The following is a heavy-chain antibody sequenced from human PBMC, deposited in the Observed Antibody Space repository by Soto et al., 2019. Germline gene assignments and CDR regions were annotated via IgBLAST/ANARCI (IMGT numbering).Heavy chain of an antibody. CDR3: AGGPVVGATIFDY. CDR2: INHSGST. CDR1: GGSFSGYY. J-gene: IGHJ4*02. Sequence: PSETLSLTCAVFGGSFSGYYWSWIRQPPGKGLEWIGEINHSGSTNYNPSLKSRVTISVDTSKKQFSLKMSSVTAADTAVYYCAGGPVVGATIFDYWSQGTQVTVSS. D-gene: IGHD1-26*01. V-gene: IGHV4-34*01.